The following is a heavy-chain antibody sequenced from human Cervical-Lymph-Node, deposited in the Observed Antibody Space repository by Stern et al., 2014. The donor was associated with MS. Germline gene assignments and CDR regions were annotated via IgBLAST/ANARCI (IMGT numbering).Heavy chain of an antibody. Sequence: VQLEESGGGLVKPGGSLRLACAASGFTFSDYSTHWVRQAPGTGLEWVASISSTSSSTSYAESVRGRVTISRDNPKNSLFLHMNSLRGEDTAVYYCARGGTYYAMDHWGQGTLVTVSS. J-gene: IGHJ4*02. D-gene: IGHD1-26*01. CDR2: ISSTSSST. CDR1: GFTFSDYS. V-gene: IGHV3-21*01. CDR3: ARGGTYYAMDH.